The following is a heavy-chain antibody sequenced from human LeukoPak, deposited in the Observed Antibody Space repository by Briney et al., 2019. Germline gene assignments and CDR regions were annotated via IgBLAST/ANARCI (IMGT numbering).Heavy chain of an antibody. J-gene: IGHJ5*02. CDR1: GYSFTRYW. D-gene: IGHD5-24*01. Sequence: GESLKISCKGSGYSFTRYWIGWVRQMPGKGLEWMGIVYPGDSQARYSPSLQGPVTLSLGKSLGTAYLHWSNLKASDTAMYYCARLGNGYSYRLNWCDPWGEGTLVTVSS. V-gene: IGHV5-51*01. CDR3: ARLGNGYSYRLNWCDP. CDR2: VYPGDSQA.